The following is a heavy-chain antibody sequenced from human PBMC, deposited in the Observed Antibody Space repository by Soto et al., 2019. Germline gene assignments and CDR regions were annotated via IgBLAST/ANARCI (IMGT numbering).Heavy chain of an antibody. J-gene: IGHJ6*03. Sequence: SETLSLTCTVSGGSISSSSYYWGWIRQPPGKGLEWIGSIYYSGSTYYNPSLKSRVTISVDTSKNQFSLKLSSVTAADTAVYYCARHPTYYDILTGYYSHYYYYYMDVWGKGTTVTVSS. CDR2: IYYSGST. CDR1: GGSISSSSYY. D-gene: IGHD3-9*01. V-gene: IGHV4-39*01. CDR3: ARHPTYYDILTGYYSHYYYYYMDV.